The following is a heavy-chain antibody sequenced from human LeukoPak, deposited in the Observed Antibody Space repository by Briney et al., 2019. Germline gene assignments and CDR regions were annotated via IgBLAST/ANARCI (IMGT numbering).Heavy chain of an antibody. Sequence: GTSLSLSCAASGFTFSSYAMHWVRQAPGKGLEWLAVVSAHGLDKFYASSVRGRFTISKDTSKNTLPLQMNSLRSDDSGVYYCARAFTPGIRKALWIGDSLWDQGTLVTVSS. CDR3: ARAFTPGIRKALWIGDSL. CDR1: GFTFSSYA. V-gene: IGHV3-30*04. CDR2: VSAHGLDK. J-gene: IGHJ4*02. D-gene: IGHD3-10*01.